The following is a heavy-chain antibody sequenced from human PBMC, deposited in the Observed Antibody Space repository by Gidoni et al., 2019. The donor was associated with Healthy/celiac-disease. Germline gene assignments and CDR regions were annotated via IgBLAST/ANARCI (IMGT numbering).Heavy chain of an antibody. J-gene: IGHJ6*02. CDR3: AREEEYSSSPGLDYYYYYGMDV. V-gene: IGHV3-48*02. CDR1: GFTFSSYS. CDR2: ISSSSSTI. D-gene: IGHD6-6*01. Sequence: EVQLVESGGGLVQPGGSLRLSCAASGFTFSSYSMNWVRQAPGKGLEWVSYISSSSSTIYYADSVKGRFTISRDNAKNSLYLQMNSLRDEDTAVYYCAREEEYSSSPGLDYYYYYGMDVWGQGTTVTVSS.